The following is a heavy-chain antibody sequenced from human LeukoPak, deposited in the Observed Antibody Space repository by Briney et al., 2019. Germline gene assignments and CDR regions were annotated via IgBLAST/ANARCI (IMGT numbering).Heavy chain of an antibody. CDR3: ATGSLTIFGFDP. V-gene: IGHV4-34*01. D-gene: IGHD3-3*01. CDR2: INHSGST. CDR1: GGSFSGYY. Sequence: QASETLSLTCAVYGGSFSGYYWSWIRQPPGKGLEWIGEINHSGSTNYNPSLKSRVTISVDTSKNQFSLKLSSVTAADTAVYYCATGSLTIFGFDPRGQGTLVTVSS. J-gene: IGHJ5*02.